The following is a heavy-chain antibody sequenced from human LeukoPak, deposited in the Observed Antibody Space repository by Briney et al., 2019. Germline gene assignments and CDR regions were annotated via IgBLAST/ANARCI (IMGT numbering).Heavy chain of an antibody. Sequence: GSLRLSCAASGFSFDDHAMHWVRQAPGKGLEWVAVISYDGSNKYYADSVKGRFTISRDNSKNTLYLQMNSLRAEDTAVYYCARDLVVAADCYDYWGQGTLVTVSS. D-gene: IGHD2-15*01. J-gene: IGHJ4*02. CDR3: ARDLVVAADCYDY. CDR2: ISYDGSNK. V-gene: IGHV3-30*03. CDR1: GFSFDDHA.